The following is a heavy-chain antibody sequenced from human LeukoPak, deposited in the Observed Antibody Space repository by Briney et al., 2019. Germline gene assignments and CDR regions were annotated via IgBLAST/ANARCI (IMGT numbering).Heavy chain of an antibody. Sequence: GGSLRLSCGASGFTFSSSAMCWVRQAPGKGLEWVSGISRTGGDTYYADSVKGRFTISRDTSKNTLFLQMNSLRAEDTAVYYCAKSDHGFWTGYKRWGQGTLVTVSS. J-gene: IGHJ4*02. CDR3: AKSDHGFWTGYKR. V-gene: IGHV3-23*01. D-gene: IGHD3/OR15-3a*01. CDR1: GFTFSSSA. CDR2: ISRTGGDT.